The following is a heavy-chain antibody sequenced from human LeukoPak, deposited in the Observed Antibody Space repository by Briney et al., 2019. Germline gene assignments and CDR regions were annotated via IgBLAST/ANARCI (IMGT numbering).Heavy chain of an antibody. D-gene: IGHD2-15*01. Sequence: SVKVSCKASGGTFSSYAISWVRQAPGQGLEWMGGIIPIFGTANYAQKFQGRVTITADESTSTASMELSSLRSEDTAVYYCARGGPSILVVVAAQYDAFDIWGQGTMVTVSS. V-gene: IGHV1-69*13. CDR1: GGTFSSYA. J-gene: IGHJ3*02. CDR2: IIPIFGTA. CDR3: ARGGPSILVVVAAQYDAFDI.